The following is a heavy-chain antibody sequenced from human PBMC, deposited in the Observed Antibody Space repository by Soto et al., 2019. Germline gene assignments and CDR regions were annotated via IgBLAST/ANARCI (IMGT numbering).Heavy chain of an antibody. Sequence: PSETLSLTCTVSGGSISGYYWSWIRQSPEKGLEWIGHIYYSGSTKYNPSLKSRVTISVDTSKNQFSLNLGSVTAADTAVYYCAVTVTTLYNWFDPWGQGILVTISS. J-gene: IGHJ5*02. CDR3: AVTVTTLYNWFDP. D-gene: IGHD4-4*01. CDR2: IYYSGST. V-gene: IGHV4-59*08. CDR1: GGSISGYY.